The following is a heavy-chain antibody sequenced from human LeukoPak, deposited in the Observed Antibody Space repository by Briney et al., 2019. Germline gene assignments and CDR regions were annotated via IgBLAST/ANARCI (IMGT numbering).Heavy chain of an antibody. CDR3: ARHDPYCGGDCYFQYYFGY. CDR2: IYYSGST. J-gene: IGHJ4*02. CDR1: GGSISSYY. D-gene: IGHD2-21*02. V-gene: IGHV4-59*08. Sequence: PSETLSLTCTVSGGSISSYYWSWIRQPPGKGLEWIGYIYYSGSTNYNPSLKSRVTISVDTSKNQFSLKLSSVTAADTAVYYCARHDPYCGGDCYFQYYFGYWGQGTLVTVSS.